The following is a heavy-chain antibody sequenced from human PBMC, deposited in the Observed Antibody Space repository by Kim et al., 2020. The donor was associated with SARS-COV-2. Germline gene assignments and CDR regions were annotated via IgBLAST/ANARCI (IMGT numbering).Heavy chain of an antibody. V-gene: IGHV5-10-1*01. Sequence: GASLKISCKGSGYSFNNYWIIWVRQMPGKGLEWMGKIDPSDSYTKYSPSFQGHVTISADKSISTAYLQWSSLKASDTAMYYCARLEYSYGKYYGMDVWGQGTSVTVSS. CDR3: ARLEYSYGKYYGMDV. D-gene: IGHD5-18*01. CDR1: GYSFNNYW. CDR2: IDPSDSYT. J-gene: IGHJ6*02.